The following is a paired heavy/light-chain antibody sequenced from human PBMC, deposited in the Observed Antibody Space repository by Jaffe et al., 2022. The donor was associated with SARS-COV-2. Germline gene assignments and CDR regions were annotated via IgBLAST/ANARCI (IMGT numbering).Heavy chain of an antibody. D-gene: IGHD2-15*01. Sequence: QVQLVESGGGVVQPGRSLRLSCAASGFTFSSYPFHWVRQAPGKGLEWLAVISSVGSTIAYADSVKGRFTISRDDSRNTLYLQTTSLRADDTAIYYCAMEKDIRSSFDYWGQGTLVTVSS. V-gene: IGHV3-30-3*01. CDR2: ISSVGSTI. J-gene: IGHJ4*02. CDR3: AMEKDIRSSFDY. CDR1: GFTFSSYP.
Light chain of an antibody. CDR2: EGS. J-gene: IGLJ1*01. Sequence: QSALTQPASVSGSPGQSITISCTGTSSDVGSYNLVSWYQEHPGKAPKLMIYEGSKRPSGVSNRLSGSKSGNTASLTISGLQAEDEADYFCCSYAGSSTFVFGTGTKVIVL. CDR3: CSYAGSSTFV. V-gene: IGLV2-23*01. CDR1: SSDVGSYNL.